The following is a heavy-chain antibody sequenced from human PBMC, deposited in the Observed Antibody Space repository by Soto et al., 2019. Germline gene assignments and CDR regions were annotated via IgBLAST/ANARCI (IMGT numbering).Heavy chain of an antibody. Sequence: QVQLGQSGAEVKRPGSSVKVSCQTSGGTFRTYTINWVRRAPGQGLEWMGRINPILDVANYAQKFQGRVTITAEKSTSTPHMELRTLRSGDTAVYYCARPIQEDMGVAGPKDIWFAPWGQGTLVTVSS. D-gene: IGHD2-15*01. J-gene: IGHJ5*02. CDR1: GGTFRTYT. CDR2: INPILDVA. V-gene: IGHV1-69*02. CDR3: ARPIQEDMGVAGPKDIWFAP.